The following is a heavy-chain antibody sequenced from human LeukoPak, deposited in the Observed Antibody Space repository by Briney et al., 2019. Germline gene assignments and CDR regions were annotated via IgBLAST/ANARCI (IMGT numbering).Heavy chain of an antibody. CDR1: GYSFTSYW. Sequence: GESLKISCKGSGYSFTSYWIGWVRQMPGKGLEWMGIIYPGDSDTRYSPSFQGQVTISADKSISTAYLQWSNLKASDTAMYYCARHVVVTANWFDPWGQGTLVTVSS. J-gene: IGHJ5*02. D-gene: IGHD2-21*02. CDR2: IYPGDSDT. CDR3: ARHVVVTANWFDP. V-gene: IGHV5-51*01.